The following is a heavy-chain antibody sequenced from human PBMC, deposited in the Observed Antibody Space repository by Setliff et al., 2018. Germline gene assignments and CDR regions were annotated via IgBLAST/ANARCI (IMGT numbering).Heavy chain of an antibody. CDR2: GSTGKT. J-gene: IGHJ4*02. Sequence: GGSLRLSCEASGFTFTNYGMHWVRQAPRKGLEWVSGGSTGKTDYADSVKGRFTMSRDSSTNTLYLQMNSLRGEDTAVYYCAKDLSSNTAASYFFDLWGQGTQVTVSS. V-gene: IGHV3-23*01. CDR1: GFTFTNYG. CDR3: AKDLSSNTAASYFFDL. D-gene: IGHD5-18*01.